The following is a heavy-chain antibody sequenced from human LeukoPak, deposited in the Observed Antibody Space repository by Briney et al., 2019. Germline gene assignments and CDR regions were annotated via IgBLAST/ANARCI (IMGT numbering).Heavy chain of an antibody. D-gene: IGHD2-15*01. CDR2: ISCSSSYI. CDR1: GFTFSSST. Sequence: GGSLRLSCAASGFTFSSSTMNWVRLAPGKGLEWVSSISCSSSYIYYADSVKGRFTISRDNAKNSLYLQMNSLRAEDTAVYYCARVSDCSGGSCYLAVKGFDYGGQGTLVTVSS. J-gene: IGHJ4*02. V-gene: IGHV3-21*01. CDR3: ARVSDCSGGSCYLAVKGFDY.